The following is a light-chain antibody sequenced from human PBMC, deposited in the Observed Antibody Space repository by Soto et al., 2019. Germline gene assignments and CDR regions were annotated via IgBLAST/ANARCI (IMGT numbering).Light chain of an antibody. Sequence: DIQMTQSPSSLSASVGDRVTITCRASQDISSYLAWFQQKPGQAPKSLIYAASSLHSGVPSKVSGSRSGTDFTITISSLQPEDFATYYCQQYAHYPCTFGPGTKVDSK. CDR3: QQYAHYPCT. J-gene: IGKJ3*01. CDR1: QDISSY. CDR2: AAS. V-gene: IGKV1-16*02.